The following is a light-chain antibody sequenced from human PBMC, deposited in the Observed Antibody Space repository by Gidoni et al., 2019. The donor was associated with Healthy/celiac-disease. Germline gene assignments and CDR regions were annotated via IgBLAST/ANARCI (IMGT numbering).Light chain of an antibody. V-gene: IGKV3-11*01. Sequence: EIVLTQSPATLSLSPGERATLSCRDSQSVSSYLAWYQQKPGKAPRLLIYDASNRATGIPARFSGSGSGTDFTLTISSLEPEDFAVYYCQQRSKTFGQGTKVEIK. CDR3: QQRSKT. CDR1: QSVSSY. CDR2: DAS. J-gene: IGKJ1*01.